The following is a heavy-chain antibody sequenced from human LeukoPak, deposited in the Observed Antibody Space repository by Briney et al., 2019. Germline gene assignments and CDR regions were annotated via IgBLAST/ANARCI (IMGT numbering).Heavy chain of an antibody. CDR3: AKGLGYCSSTSCYGAYYYGMDV. D-gene: IGHD2-2*01. CDR1: GFTFSSYA. V-gene: IGHV3-23*01. CDR2: ISGSSGST. J-gene: IGHJ6*02. Sequence: GGSLRLSCAASGFTFSSYAMSWVRQAPGKGLEWVSAISGSSGSTYYADSVKGRFTISRDNSKNTLYLQMNSLRAEDTAVYYCAKGLGYCSSTSCYGAYYYGMDVWGQGTTVTVSS.